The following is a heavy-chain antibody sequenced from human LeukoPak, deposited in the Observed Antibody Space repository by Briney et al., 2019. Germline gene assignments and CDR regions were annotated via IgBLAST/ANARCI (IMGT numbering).Heavy chain of an antibody. Sequence: SETLSLTCTVSGGSFEHYFWSWIRQPPGKGLEFIGYVYYTGSTDYSPSLKSRHTISADTAKNQFSLKLRSVTAADTAVYYCASHRRSHGAEYWGQGTLVTVSS. CDR2: VYYTGST. J-gene: IGHJ4*02. D-gene: IGHD5-18*01. CDR3: ASHRRSHGAEY. V-gene: IGHV4-59*01. CDR1: GGSFEHYF.